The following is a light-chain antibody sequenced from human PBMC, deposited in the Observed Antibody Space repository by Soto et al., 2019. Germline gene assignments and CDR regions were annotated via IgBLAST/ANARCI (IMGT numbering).Light chain of an antibody. CDR3: VLYMGSGIWV. J-gene: IGLJ3*02. Sequence: QTVVTQEPSFSVSPGGTVTLTCGLSSGSVSTSYYPSWYHQTPGQPPRTLIYTTATRSSVFSDRFSGYILGNKAALPITGAQAHSESDYYCVLYMGSGIWVFGGWTKLTVL. CDR1: SGSVSTSYY. CDR2: TTA. V-gene: IGLV8-61*01.